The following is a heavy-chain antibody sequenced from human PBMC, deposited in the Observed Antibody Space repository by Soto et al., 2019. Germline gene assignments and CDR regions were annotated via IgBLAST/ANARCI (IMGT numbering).Heavy chain of an antibody. V-gene: IGHV1-8*01. CDR1: GYTFTSYD. CDR2: MNPNSGNT. J-gene: IGHJ6*02. CDR3: AIGSRRVPGYVWGSYRWGEGGMDV. Sequence: QVQLVQSGAEVKKPGASVKVSCKASGYTFTSYDINWVRQATGQGLEWMGWMNPNSGNTGYAQKFQGRVTMTRNTSICTAYMELSILRSEDTAVYYCAIGSRRVPGYVWGSYRWGEGGMDVWGQGTTVTVSS. D-gene: IGHD3-16*02.